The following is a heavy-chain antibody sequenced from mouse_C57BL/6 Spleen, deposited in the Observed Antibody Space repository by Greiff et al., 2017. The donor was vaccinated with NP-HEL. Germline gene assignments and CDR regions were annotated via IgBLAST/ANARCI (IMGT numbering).Heavy chain of an antibody. D-gene: IGHD2-5*01. CDR3: ARGDYSNYAFAY. CDR1: GYTFTSYW. V-gene: IGHV1-53*01. J-gene: IGHJ3*01. CDR2: INPSNGGT. Sequence: VKLQQPGTELVKPGASVKLSCKASGYTFTSYWMHWVKQRPGQGLEWIGNINPSNGGTNYNEKFKSKATLTVDKSSSTAYMQLSSLTSEDSAVYYCARGDYSNYAFAYWGQGTLVTVSA.